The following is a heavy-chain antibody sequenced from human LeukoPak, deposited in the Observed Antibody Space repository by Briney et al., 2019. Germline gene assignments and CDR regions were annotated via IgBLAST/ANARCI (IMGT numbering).Heavy chain of an antibody. CDR1: GYTFTGYY. J-gene: IGHJ4*02. Sequence: ASVKVSCKASGYTFTGYYMHWVRQAPGQGLEWMGWINPNSGGTNYAQKFQGRVTMTRDTSISTAYMELSRLRSDDTAVYYCARGTYYYDSSYFDYWGQGTLVTVSS. D-gene: IGHD3-22*01. CDR3: ARGTYYYDSSYFDY. CDR2: INPNSGGT. V-gene: IGHV1-2*02.